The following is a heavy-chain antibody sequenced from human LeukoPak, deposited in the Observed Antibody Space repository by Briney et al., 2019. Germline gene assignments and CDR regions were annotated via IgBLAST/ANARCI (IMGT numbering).Heavy chain of an antibody. V-gene: IGHV4-34*01. J-gene: IGHJ6*03. CDR1: GFTFSSYW. Sequence: GSLRLSCAASGFTFSSYWMSWVRQPPGKGLEWIGEINHSGSTNYNPSLKSRVTISVDTSKNQFSLKLSSVTAADTAVYYCARRNGDSYYYYYYMDVWGKGTTVTISS. CDR3: ARRNGDSYYYYYYMDV. D-gene: IGHD4-17*01. CDR2: INHSGST.